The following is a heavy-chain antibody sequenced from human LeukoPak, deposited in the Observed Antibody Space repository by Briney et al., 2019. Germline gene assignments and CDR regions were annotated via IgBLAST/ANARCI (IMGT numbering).Heavy chain of an antibody. V-gene: IGHV4-34*01. CDR1: GGSFSGYY. J-gene: IGHJ4*02. CDR2: INHSGST. CDR3: ARGPDFYDSSGYYPI. D-gene: IGHD3-22*01. Sequence: SETLSLTCAVYGGSFSGYYWSWIRQPPGKGLEWIGEINHSGSTHYNPSLKSRVTISVDTSKNQFSLNLNSVTAADTAVYYCARGPDFYDSSGYYPIWSQGTLVTVSS.